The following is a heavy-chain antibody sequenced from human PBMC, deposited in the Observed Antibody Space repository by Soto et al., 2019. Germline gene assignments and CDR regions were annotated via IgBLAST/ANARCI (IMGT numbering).Heavy chain of an antibody. Sequence: SVKVSCKASGGTFSSYAISWVRQAPVQGLEWMGGIIPIFGTANYAQKFQGRVTITADKSTSTAYMELSSLRSEDTAVYYCARDQGNTIFGVVSTSYYYYGMDVWGQGTTVTVSS. D-gene: IGHD3-3*01. J-gene: IGHJ6*02. CDR2: IIPIFGTA. CDR3: ARDQGNTIFGVVSTSYYYYGMDV. V-gene: IGHV1-69*06. CDR1: GGTFSSYA.